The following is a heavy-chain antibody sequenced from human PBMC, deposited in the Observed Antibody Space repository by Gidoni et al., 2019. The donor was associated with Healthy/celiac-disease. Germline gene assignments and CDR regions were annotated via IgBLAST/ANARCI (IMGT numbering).Heavy chain of an antibody. D-gene: IGHD2-21*02. CDR1: GGSISSYY. J-gene: IGHJ2*01. Sequence: QVQLQESGPGLVKPSETLSLTCTVSGGSISSYYWRWIRQRPGKGLEWIGYIYYSGSTNYNPSLKSRVTISVDTSKNQFSLKLSSVTAADTAVYYCARPTVTPRYWYFDLWGRGTLVTVSS. CDR3: ARPTVTPRYWYFDL. CDR2: IYYSGST. V-gene: IGHV4-59*01.